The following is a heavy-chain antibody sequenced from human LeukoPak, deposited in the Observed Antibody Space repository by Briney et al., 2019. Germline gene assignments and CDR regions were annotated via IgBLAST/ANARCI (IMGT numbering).Heavy chain of an antibody. CDR3: ARQTGYCSSTSCYRWNY. J-gene: IGHJ4*02. CDR1: GYSFTSYW. V-gene: IGHV5-51*01. Sequence: GESLKISCKGSGYSFTSYWIGWVRQMPGKGLEWMGIIYPGDSDTRYSPSFQGQVTISADKSISTAYLQWGSLKASDTAMYYCARQTGYCSSTSCYRWNYWGQGTLVTVSS. D-gene: IGHD2-2*02. CDR2: IYPGDSDT.